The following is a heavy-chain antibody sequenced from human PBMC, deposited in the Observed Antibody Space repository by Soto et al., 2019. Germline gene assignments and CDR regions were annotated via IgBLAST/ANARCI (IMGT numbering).Heavy chain of an antibody. V-gene: IGHV1-69*15. CDR2: IIPIFGTT. Sequence: QVQLVQSGAEVKKPGSSVKVSCKASGGTFSSYAISWVRQAPGQGLEWMGRIIPIFGTTNYAQRFQGRVTITADPSTNTAYLELSSLRSEDTAVYFCSRASSSWPYFAYWGQGTLVTVSS. J-gene: IGHJ4*02. D-gene: IGHD6-13*01. CDR3: SRASSSWPYFAY. CDR1: GGTFSSYA.